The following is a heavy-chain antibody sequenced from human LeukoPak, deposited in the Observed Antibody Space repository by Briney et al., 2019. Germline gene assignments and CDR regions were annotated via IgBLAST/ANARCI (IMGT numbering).Heavy chain of an antibody. D-gene: IGHD6-19*01. CDR1: GYSISSGYY. Sequence: PSETLSLTCTVSGYSISSGYYWGWIRQPPGKGLEWIGSVYHSGSTYYNPSLQSRVTISVDTSKNQFSLKLSSVTAADTAVYYCASLDSSGWLNFDYWGQGTLVTVSS. CDR2: VYHSGST. J-gene: IGHJ4*02. V-gene: IGHV4-38-2*02. CDR3: ASLDSSGWLNFDY.